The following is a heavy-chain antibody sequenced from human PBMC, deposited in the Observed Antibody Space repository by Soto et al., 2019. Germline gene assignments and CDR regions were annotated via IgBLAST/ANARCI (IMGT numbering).Heavy chain of an antibody. D-gene: IGHD6-6*01. CDR1: GFTFSSYA. J-gene: IGHJ3*02. V-gene: IGHV3-30-3*01. CDR2: ISYDGSNK. Sequence: QVQLVESGGGVVQPGRSLRLSCAASGFTFSSYAMHWVRQAPGKGLEWVAVISYDGSNKYYADSVKGRFTISRDNSKNTLYLQMNSLRAEDTAVYYCARDGEQLVGEAFDIWGQGTMVTVSS. CDR3: ARDGEQLVGEAFDI.